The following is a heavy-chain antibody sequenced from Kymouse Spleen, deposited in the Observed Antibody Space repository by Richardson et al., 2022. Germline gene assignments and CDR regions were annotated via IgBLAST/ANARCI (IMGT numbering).Heavy chain of an antibody. D-gene: IGHD3-10*01. V-gene: IGHV3-15*01. CDR3: TTVLLWFGDWDYFDY. CDR1: GFTFSNAW. CDR2: IKSKTDGGTT. J-gene: IGHJ4*02. Sequence: EVQLVESGGGLVKPGGSLRLSCAASGFTFSNAWMSWVRQAPGKGLEWVGRIKSKTDGGTTDYAAPVKGRFTISRDDSKNTLYLQMNSLKTEDTAVYYCTTVLLWFGDWDYFDYWGQGTLVTVSS.